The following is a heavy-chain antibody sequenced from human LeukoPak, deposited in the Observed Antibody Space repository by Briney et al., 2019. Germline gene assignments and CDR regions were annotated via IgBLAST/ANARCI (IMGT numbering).Heavy chain of an antibody. V-gene: IGHV4-30-2*01. Sequence: PSETLSLTCTVSGGSISSGGYYWSWIRQPPGKGLEWIGEIYHSGSTNYNPSLKSRVTISVDKSKNQFSLKLSSVTAADTAVYYCARDWTTSPHSTWGQGNLGTVSS. CDR1: GGSISSGGYY. D-gene: IGHD3/OR15-3a*01. CDR3: ARDWTTSPHST. CDR2: IYHSGST. J-gene: IGHJ5*02.